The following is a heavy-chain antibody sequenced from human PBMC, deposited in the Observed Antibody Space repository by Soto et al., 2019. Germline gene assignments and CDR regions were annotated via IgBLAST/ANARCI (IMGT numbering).Heavy chain of an antibody. J-gene: IGHJ5*02. Sequence: EVQLVESGGGLVQPGGSLRLSCAASGFTFSNSWMHWVRQAPGKGLVWVSRINGDGSSTTYADSVKGRFTISRDNAKNTLYLQMNRLGVEDTAVYFCARWAGWFDPWGQGTLVTVSS. V-gene: IGHV3-74*01. CDR2: INGDGSST. CDR1: GFTFSNSW. CDR3: ARWAGWFDP.